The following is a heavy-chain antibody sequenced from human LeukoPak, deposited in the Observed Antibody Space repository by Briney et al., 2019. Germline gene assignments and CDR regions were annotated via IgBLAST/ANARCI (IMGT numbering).Heavy chain of an antibody. CDR1: GGSFSGYY. D-gene: IGHD6-6*01. CDR2: INHSGST. CDR3: ARDKAARPHWFDP. Sequence: SETLSLTCAVYGGSFSGYYWSWIRQPPGKGLEWIGEINHSGSTNYNPSLKSRVTISVDTSKNQFSLKLSSVTAADTAVYYCARDKAARPHWFDPWGQGTLVTVS. J-gene: IGHJ5*02. V-gene: IGHV4-34*01.